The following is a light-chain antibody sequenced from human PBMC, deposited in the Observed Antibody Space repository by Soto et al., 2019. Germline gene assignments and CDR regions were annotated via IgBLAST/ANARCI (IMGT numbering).Light chain of an antibody. Sequence: DIQMTQSPSSLSASVGDRVTITCRASQSIDTYLNWYQQKPGKAPKVLIYVASRLQTGVPSRFSGSGSGTDFTLTISSLQPEDFATYYCQQSYSTPYTFGQGTKLEIK. CDR1: QSIDTY. CDR3: QQSYSTPYT. J-gene: IGKJ2*01. CDR2: VAS. V-gene: IGKV1-39*01.